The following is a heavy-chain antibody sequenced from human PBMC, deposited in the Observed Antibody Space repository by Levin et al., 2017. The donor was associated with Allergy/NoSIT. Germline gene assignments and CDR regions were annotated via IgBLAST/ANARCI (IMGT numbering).Heavy chain of an antibody. V-gene: IGHV1-2*02. CDR3: ARGLSGYSTAWFDP. CDR2: INPKTGGT. CDR1: GYTFTGYY. Sequence: ASVKVSCKASGYTFTGYYMHWVRQAPGQGLEWMGWINPKTGGTNYAQKFLGRVTMTRDTSISTAYMELNRLTSDDTAVDYCARGLSGYSTAWFDPWGQGTLVTVSS. J-gene: IGHJ5*02. D-gene: IGHD6-13*01.